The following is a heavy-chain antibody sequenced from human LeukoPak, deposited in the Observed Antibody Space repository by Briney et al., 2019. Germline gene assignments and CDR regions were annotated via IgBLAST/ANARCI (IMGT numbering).Heavy chain of an antibody. CDR2: INSDGSST. J-gene: IGHJ4*02. CDR3: ARDRGELSSWGFDY. Sequence: SGGSLRLSCAASGFTFSSYWMHWVRQAPGRGLVWVSRINSDGSSTSYADSVKGRFTISRDNAKNTLYLQMNSLRAEDTAVYYCARDRGELSSWGFDYWAREPWSPSPQ. V-gene: IGHV3-74*01. D-gene: IGHD3-16*02. CDR1: GFTFSSYW.